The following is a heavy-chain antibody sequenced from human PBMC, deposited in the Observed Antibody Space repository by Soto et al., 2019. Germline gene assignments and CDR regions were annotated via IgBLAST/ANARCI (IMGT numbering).Heavy chain of an antibody. CDR1: GGSISSGYY. CDR3: ARTVGAAYYFDF. D-gene: IGHD1-26*01. J-gene: IGHJ4*02. Sequence: QVQLQESGPGLVKPSQTLSLTCTVSGGSISSGYYWSWIRQYPGKGLEWIGYIYYSGNTYYNPSLKSRVTMSIDTSNNHFSLNLKSVTAADTAVYYCARTVGAAYYFDFWGQGALVTVSS. V-gene: IGHV4-31*03. CDR2: IYYSGNT.